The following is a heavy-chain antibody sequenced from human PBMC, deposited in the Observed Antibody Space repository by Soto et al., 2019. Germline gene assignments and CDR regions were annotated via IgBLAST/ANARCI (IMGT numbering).Heavy chain of an antibody. CDR1: GGSFSCYY. V-gene: IGHV4-34*01. J-gene: IGHJ6*02. D-gene: IGHD2-2*02. CDR2: TNHSGST. CDR3: ARGEPRYCSSTSCYRGNSNGMDV. Sequence: PSETLSLTCAVYGGSFSCYYWNWIRQPPWKGLEWIGETNHSGSTNHNPSLKSRVTISVDASKNQFSLKVSSVTAADTAVYFCARGEPRYCSSTSCYRGNSNGMDVWGQGTTVTVSS.